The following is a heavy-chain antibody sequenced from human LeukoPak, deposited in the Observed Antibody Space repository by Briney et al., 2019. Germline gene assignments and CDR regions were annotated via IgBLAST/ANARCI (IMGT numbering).Heavy chain of an antibody. CDR2: IKHDGSEK. Sequence: GGSLRLSCAASGFSFSSYWMSWVRQAPGKGLEWLANIKHDGSEKYYVGSVKGRFTISRDNAKNSLYLQMSSLRAEDTAVYYCAKGLSAAGDYYFDYWGQGALVTVSS. V-gene: IGHV3-7*03. J-gene: IGHJ4*02. CDR1: GFSFSSYW. D-gene: IGHD2-21*01. CDR3: AKGLSAAGDYYFDY.